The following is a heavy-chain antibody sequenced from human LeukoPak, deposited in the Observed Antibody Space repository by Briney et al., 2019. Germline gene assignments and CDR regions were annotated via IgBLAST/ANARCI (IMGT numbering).Heavy chain of an antibody. D-gene: IGHD1-26*01. Sequence: ASVKVSCKASGGTFSSYAISCVRQAPGQGLEWMGGIIPIFGTANYAQKFQGRVTITADESTSTAYMELSSLRSEDTAVYYCAVGNYHYYYMDVWGKGTTVTVSS. J-gene: IGHJ6*03. CDR2: IIPIFGTA. CDR1: GGTFSSYA. V-gene: IGHV1-69*13. CDR3: AVGNYHYYYMDV.